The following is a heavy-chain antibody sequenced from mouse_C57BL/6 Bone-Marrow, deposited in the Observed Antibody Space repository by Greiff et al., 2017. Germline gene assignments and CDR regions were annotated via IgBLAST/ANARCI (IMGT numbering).Heavy chain of an antibody. CDR1: GFPFSDYG. V-gene: IGHV5-15*01. CDR2: ISNLAYSI. D-gene: IGHD2-5*01. CDR3: ARHLSNPYAMDY. Sequence: VPGVESGGGLVQPGGSLKLSCAASGFPFSDYGMAWVRQAPRKGPEWVAFISNLAYSIYYADTVTGRFTISRENAKNTLYLEMSRLRSEDTAMYYCARHLSNPYAMDYWGQGTSVTVSS. J-gene: IGHJ4*01.